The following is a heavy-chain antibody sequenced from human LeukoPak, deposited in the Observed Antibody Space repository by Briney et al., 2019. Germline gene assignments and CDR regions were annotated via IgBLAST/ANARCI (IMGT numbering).Heavy chain of an antibody. D-gene: IGHD5-12*01. J-gene: IGHJ4*02. CDR2: ISSGSSTI. V-gene: IGHV3-48*01. CDR3: ASDCSRGSLRY. Sequence: GGSLRLSCAASGFSFSSYSMNWVRQAPGKGLEWISYISSGSSTIFYADSVKGRFTISRDNAKNSLYLQMNSLRAEDTAVYYCASDCSRGSLRYWGQGTLVTVSS. CDR1: GFSFSSYS.